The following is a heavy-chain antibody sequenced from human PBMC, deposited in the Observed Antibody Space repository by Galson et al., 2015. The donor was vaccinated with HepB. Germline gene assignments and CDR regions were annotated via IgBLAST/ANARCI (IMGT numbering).Heavy chain of an antibody. D-gene: IGHD3-10*01. CDR2: FYPGDSAT. J-gene: IGHJ3*02. CDR3: ASRAYSGSGPFDI. V-gene: IGHV5-51*01. Sequence: QSGAEVKKPGESLKISCKGSGYNFINYWIGWMRQEPGKGLEWVAMFYPGDSATSYSPSFEGQVTISADKSINTAFLQWNSLKASDTAMYFCASRAYSGSGPFDIWGQGTMVTVSS. CDR1: GYNFINYW.